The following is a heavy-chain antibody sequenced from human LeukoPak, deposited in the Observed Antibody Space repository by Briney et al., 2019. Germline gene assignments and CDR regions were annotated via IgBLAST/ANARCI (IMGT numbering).Heavy chain of an antibody. J-gene: IGHJ4*02. CDR3: ARVGSGSYGFYFDY. CDR2: IYYSGST. V-gene: IGHV4-59*01. D-gene: IGHD3-10*01. Sequence: SETLSLTCTVSGGSISSYYWSGIRQPPGKGLEWIGYIYYSGSTNYNPSLKSRVTISVDTSKNQFSLKLSSVTAADTAVYYCARVGSGSYGFYFDYWGQGTLVTVSS. CDR1: GGSISSYY.